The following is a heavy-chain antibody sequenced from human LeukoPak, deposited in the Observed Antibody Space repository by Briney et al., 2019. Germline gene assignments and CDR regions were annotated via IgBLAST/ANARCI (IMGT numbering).Heavy chain of an antibody. V-gene: IGHV3-48*03. CDR3: ASSRPYCTNGVCFYFDY. D-gene: IGHD2-8*01. J-gene: IGHJ4*02. CDR2: ISSSGSTI. Sequence: QPGGSLRHSCAASGFTFSSYEMNWVRQAPGKGLEWVSYISSSGSTIYYADSVKGRFTISRDNAKNSLYLQMNSLRAEDTAVYYCASSRPYCTNGVCFYFDYWGQGTLVTVSS. CDR1: GFTFSSYE.